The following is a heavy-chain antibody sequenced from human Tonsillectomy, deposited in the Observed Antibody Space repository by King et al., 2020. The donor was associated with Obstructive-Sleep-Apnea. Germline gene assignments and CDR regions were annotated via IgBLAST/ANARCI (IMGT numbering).Heavy chain of an antibody. Sequence: QLVQSGGGVVQPGRSLRLSCAASGFTFSTYAMHWVRQAPGKGREWVAVILQDGRNENNGDSEKGRFSISRDNSKNTLYLQMNSLRVEDTAVYYCARVAYVWGSYRYTAPVDYWGQGTLVTVSS. V-gene: IGHV3-30*04. CDR3: ARVAYVWGSYRYTAPVDY. J-gene: IGHJ4*02. CDR1: GFTFSTYA. D-gene: IGHD3-16*02. CDR2: ILQDGRNE.